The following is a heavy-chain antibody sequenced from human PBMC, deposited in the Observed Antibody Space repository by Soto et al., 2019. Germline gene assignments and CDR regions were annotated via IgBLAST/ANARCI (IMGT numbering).Heavy chain of an antibody. CDR3: ARVLMVRGVIMAGYYGMDV. Sequence: ASVKVSCKASGYTFTGYYMHWVRQAPGQGLEWMGWINPNSGGTNYAQKFQGRVTMTRDTSISTAYMELSRLRSDDTAVYYCARVLMVRGVIMAGYYGMDVWGQGTKVTVSS. J-gene: IGHJ6*02. CDR1: GYTFTGYY. D-gene: IGHD3-10*01. V-gene: IGHV1-2*02. CDR2: INPNSGGT.